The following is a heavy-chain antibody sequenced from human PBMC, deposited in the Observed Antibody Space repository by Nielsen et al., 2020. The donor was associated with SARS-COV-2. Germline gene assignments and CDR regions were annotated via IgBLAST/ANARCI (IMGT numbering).Heavy chain of an antibody. Sequence: TLSLTCTVSGGSISSGGYYWSWIRHHPGKGLEWIGYINFSGRTCYNPSLKSRVTISVDTSKNQFSLSLRSVTAADTAVYYCARESSGYDHYNYGMDVWGQGTTVTVAS. D-gene: IGHD5-12*01. CDR1: GGSISSGGYY. V-gene: IGHV4-31*03. CDR2: INFSGRT. CDR3: ARESSGYDHYNYGMDV. J-gene: IGHJ6*02.